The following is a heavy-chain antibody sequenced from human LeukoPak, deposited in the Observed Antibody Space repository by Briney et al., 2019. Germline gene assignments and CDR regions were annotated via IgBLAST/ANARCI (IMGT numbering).Heavy chain of an antibody. CDR2: IYYSGSI. D-gene: IGHD3-10*01. CDR3: ARQYGSGSYYNVLRLDY. CDR1: GGSISSGDYY. J-gene: IGHJ4*02. V-gene: IGHV4-30-4*01. Sequence: SETLSLICTVSGGSISSGDYYWSWIRQPPGKGLEWIGNIYYSGSIYYNPSLKSRVTMSVDTSKNQFSLKLSSVTAADTAVYYCARQYGSGSYYNVLRLDYWGQGTLVTVSS.